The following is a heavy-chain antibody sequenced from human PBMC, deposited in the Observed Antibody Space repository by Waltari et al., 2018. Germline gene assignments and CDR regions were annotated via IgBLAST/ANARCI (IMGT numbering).Heavy chain of an antibody. CDR3: ASRRSYGDFDY. CDR2: INPNSGGT. J-gene: IGHJ4*02. V-gene: IGHV1-2*02. D-gene: IGHD4-17*01. Sequence: QVQLVQSGAEVKKPGASVKVSCKASGYTFTGYYMHWVRQAPGQGLEWMGWINPNSGGTKYAQKFQGSVTMTRDTSISTSYMGRSRRRSDDTAVYYCASRRSYGDFDYWGQGTLVTVSS. CDR1: GYTFTGYY.